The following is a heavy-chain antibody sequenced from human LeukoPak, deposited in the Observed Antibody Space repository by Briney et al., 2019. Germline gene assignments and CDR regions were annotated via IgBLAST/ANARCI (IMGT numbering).Heavy chain of an antibody. Sequence: GGPLRLSCAASGFTFSSYAMHWVRQAPGKGLEWVAVISYDGSKKYYADSVKGRFTISRDNSKNTLYLQMNSLRAEDTAVYYCARDPHLVFENWIDDGADAFDIWGQGTMVTVSS. CDR3: ARDPHLVFENWIDDGADAFDI. V-gene: IGHV3-30*04. CDR2: ISYDGSKK. J-gene: IGHJ3*02. D-gene: IGHD1-1*01. CDR1: GFTFSSYA.